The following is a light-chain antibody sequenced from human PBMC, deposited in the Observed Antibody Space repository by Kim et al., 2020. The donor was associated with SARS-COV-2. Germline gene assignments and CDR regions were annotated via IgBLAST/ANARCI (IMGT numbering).Light chain of an antibody. Sequence: SYELTQPPSVSVSPGQTASITCSGNKLDDKYVAWYQQKPGQSPVLIIYQDGKRPSGIPERFSGSNSGNTATLTISGTQALDEADYYCQAWDSGTAGVFGGGTQLTVL. V-gene: IGLV3-1*01. CDR1: KLDDKY. J-gene: IGLJ2*01. CDR3: QAWDSGTAGV. CDR2: QDG.